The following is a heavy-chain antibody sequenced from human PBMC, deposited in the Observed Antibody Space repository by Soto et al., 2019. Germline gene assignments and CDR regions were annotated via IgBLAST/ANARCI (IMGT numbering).Heavy chain of an antibody. CDR2: VSAGGDMT. D-gene: IGHD3-10*01. V-gene: IGHV3-23*01. Sequence: DVQLLESGGHLVQPGGSLRLSCAASGFTFSSYPMSWVRQAQGKGREWVSSVSAGGDMTYYSDSVKGRFTISRDNSNNALFLQMNSLRIEDTALYYCARGDRGGSGSPASYYYSGLDVWGQGTTVTVS. CDR1: GFTFSSYP. CDR3: ARGDRGGSGSPASYYYSGLDV. J-gene: IGHJ6*02.